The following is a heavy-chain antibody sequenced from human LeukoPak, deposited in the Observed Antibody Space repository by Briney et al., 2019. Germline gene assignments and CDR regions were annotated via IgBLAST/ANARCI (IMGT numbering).Heavy chain of an antibody. J-gene: IGHJ4*02. CDR1: GFTFSSYA. CDR3: ARTTGWLRAAHFDY. CDR2: ISYDGSNK. V-gene: IGHV3-30*04. Sequence: GGSLRLSCAASGFTFSSYAMHWVRQAPGKGLEWVAVISYDGSNKYYADSVKGRFTISRDNSKNTLYLQMNSLRAEDTAVYYCARTTGWLRAAHFDYWGQGTLVTVSS. D-gene: IGHD5-12*01.